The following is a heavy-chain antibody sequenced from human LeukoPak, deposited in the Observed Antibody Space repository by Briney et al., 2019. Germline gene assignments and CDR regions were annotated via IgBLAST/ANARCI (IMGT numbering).Heavy chain of an antibody. D-gene: IGHD3-22*01. V-gene: IGHV3-21*01. CDR2: ISRSGTYI. J-gene: IGHJ4*02. CDR3: AKDYFDDTDYPLPGY. CDR1: GFTFSTCT. Sequence: GGSLRLSCAASGFTFSTCTMNWVRQAPGKGLEWVSSISRSGTYIYQADSVKGRFTISRDNAKNSLYLQMNSLRAEDTAVYYCAKDYFDDTDYPLPGYWGQGTLVTVSS.